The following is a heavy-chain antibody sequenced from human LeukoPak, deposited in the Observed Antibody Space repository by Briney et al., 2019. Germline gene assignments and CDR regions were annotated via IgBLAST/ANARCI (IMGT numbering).Heavy chain of an antibody. CDR1: GYSISNGYY. D-gene: IGHD5-12*01. CDR2: IYHRGST. J-gene: IGHJ4*02. Sequence: SETLSLTCTVSGYSISNGYYWGWIRQPPGKGLEWVGSIYHRGSTNYNPSLKSRVTISVDTSKNQFSLKLSSVTAADTAVYYCARGRSGYDLDHFDYWGQGTLVTVSS. CDR3: ARGRSGYDLDHFDY. V-gene: IGHV4-38-2*02.